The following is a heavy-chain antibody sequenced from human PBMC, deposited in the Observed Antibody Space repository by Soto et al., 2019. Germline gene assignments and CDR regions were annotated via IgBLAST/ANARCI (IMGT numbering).Heavy chain of an antibody. D-gene: IGHD2-2*01. CDR1: GFTFSSYS. CDR3: ARDGGYCSSTSCYAFDI. Sequence: GGSLRLSCAASGFTFSSYSMNWVRQAPGKGLEWVSYISSSSSTIYYADSVKGRFTISRDKAKNSLYLQMNSLRAEDTAVYYCARDGGYCSSTSCYAFDIWGQGTMVTVSS. J-gene: IGHJ3*02. CDR2: ISSSSSTI. V-gene: IGHV3-48*01.